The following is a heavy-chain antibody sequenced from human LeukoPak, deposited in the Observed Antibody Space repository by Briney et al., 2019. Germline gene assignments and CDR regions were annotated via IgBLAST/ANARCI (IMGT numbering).Heavy chain of an antibody. Sequence: RSGGSLRLSCAASGFTFSSYSMNWVRQAPGKGLEWVSSISSSSSYIYYADSVKGRFTISRDNAKNSLYLQMNSLRAEDTAVYYCAREGGSYFDAFDIWGQGTMVTVSS. CDR1: GFTFSSYS. J-gene: IGHJ3*02. CDR3: AREGGSYFDAFDI. CDR2: ISSSSSYI. D-gene: IGHD1-26*01. V-gene: IGHV3-21*01.